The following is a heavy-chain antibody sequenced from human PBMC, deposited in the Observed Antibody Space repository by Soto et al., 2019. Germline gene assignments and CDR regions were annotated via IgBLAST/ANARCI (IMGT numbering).Heavy chain of an antibody. CDR2: IYYSGST. D-gene: IGHD2-15*01. V-gene: IGHV4-31*03. J-gene: IGHJ5*02. Sequence: PSETLSLTCTVSGGSISSGGYYWSWIRQHPGKGLEWIGYIYYSGSTYYNPSLKSRITISVDTSKNQFSLKLSSVTAADTAVYYCASARTVVVAAPYVNWFDPWGQGTLVTVSS. CDR1: GGSISSGGYY. CDR3: ASARTVVVAAPYVNWFDP.